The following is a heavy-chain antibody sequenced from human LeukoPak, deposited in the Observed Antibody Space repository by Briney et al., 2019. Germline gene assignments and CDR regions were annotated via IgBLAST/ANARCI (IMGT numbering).Heavy chain of an antibody. J-gene: IGHJ6*02. Sequence: GGSLRLSCAASGFTFDDYAMHWVRQAPGKGLEWVSGISWNSGSIGYADSVKGRFTISRDNAKNSLYLQMNSLRAEDTASYYCAKDSSAGTFYYYGMDVWGQGTTVTVSS. D-gene: IGHD6-19*01. CDR3: AKDSSAGTFYYYGMDV. V-gene: IGHV3-9*01. CDR1: GFTFDDYA. CDR2: ISWNSGSI.